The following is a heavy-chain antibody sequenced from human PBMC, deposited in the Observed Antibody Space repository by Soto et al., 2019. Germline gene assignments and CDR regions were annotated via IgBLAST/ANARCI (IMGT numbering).Heavy chain of an antibody. CDR3: ARERQYEPLLY. V-gene: IGHV1-18*01. Sequence: QVQLVQSGVEVKKPGASVKVSCQASGYTFTNYGITWLRQAPGQGLEWMGWVSAYNRNTNYAQRFKDRGTMTTDTSTRTAYMELRNRKSDDTAIYFCARERQYEPLLYWGQGTLVTVSS. D-gene: IGHD2-2*01. CDR2: VSAYNRNT. CDR1: GYTFTNYG. J-gene: IGHJ4*02.